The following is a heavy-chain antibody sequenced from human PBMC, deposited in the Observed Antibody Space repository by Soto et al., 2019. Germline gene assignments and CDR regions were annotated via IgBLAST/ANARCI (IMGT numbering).Heavy chain of an antibody. D-gene: IGHD6-19*01. CDR3: AHRRVGCAMDV. Sequence: QITLKESGPTLVKPTQTLTLTCTFSGFSLSTSGVGVGWIRQPPGKALEWLTVIYWHDEKHYSPSLKSRVTITKDTSKNQVVLTMTNKDPVDTATYFCAHRRVGCAMDVWGQGTTVTVSS. CDR1: GFSLSTSGVG. CDR2: IYWHDEK. J-gene: IGHJ6*02. V-gene: IGHV2-5*01.